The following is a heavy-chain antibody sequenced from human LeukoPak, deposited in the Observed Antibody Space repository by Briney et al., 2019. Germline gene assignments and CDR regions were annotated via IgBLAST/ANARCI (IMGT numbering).Heavy chain of an antibody. CDR2: ISGSGGST. D-gene: IGHD5/OR15-5a*01. J-gene: IGHJ6*02. CDR1: GFTVSSNY. CDR3: AKTSGPSVYYTMDV. Sequence: GGSLRLSCVAAGFTVSSNYMSWGRQAPGKGLEWVSDISGSGGSTYYADSVKGRFIISRDNSKNTLYLQMNSLRAEDTAVFYCAKTSGPSVYYTMDVWGQGTTVTVSS. V-gene: IGHV3-23*01.